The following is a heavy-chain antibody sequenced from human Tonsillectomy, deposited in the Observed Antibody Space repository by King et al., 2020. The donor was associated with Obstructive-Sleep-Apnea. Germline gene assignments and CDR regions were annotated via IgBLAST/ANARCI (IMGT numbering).Heavy chain of an antibody. CDR2: ISGSGGST. D-gene: IGHD3-10*01. Sequence: VQLVESGGGLVQPGGSLRLSCAASGFTFSSYAMSWVRQAPGKGLEWVSAISGSGGSTYYADSVKGRFTISRDNSKNTLYLQMNSLRAEDTAVYYCAKEEVLLWFGELYAGGYFDYWGQGTLVTVSS. CDR3: AKEEVLLWFGELYAGGYFDY. J-gene: IGHJ4*02. V-gene: IGHV3-23*04. CDR1: GFTFSSYA.